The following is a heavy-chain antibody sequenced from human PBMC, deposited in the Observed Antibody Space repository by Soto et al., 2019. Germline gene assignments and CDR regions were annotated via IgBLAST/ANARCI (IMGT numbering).Heavy chain of an antibody. Sequence: SETLSLTCAVSGGSISSGGYSWSWIRQPPGKGLEWIGYIYHSGSTYYNPSLKSRVTISVDRSINRFSLNLNSLTAADTAVYYCARWVEVSLDYFDSWGPGISVTVSS. CDR1: GGSISSGGYS. J-gene: IGHJ4*02. CDR2: IYHSGST. CDR3: ARWVEVSLDYFDS. D-gene: IGHD1-1*01. V-gene: IGHV4-30-2*01.